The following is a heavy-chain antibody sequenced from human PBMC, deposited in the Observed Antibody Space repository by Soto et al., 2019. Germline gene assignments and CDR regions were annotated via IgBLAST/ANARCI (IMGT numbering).Heavy chain of an antibody. Sequence: SETLSLTCTVSGGSISSYYWSWIRQPPGKGLEWIGYIYYSGSTNYNPSLKSRVTISVDTSKNQFSLKLSSVTAADTAVYYCARERAVAGSFDCWGQGTLVTVSS. CDR2: IYYSGST. CDR1: GGSISSYY. V-gene: IGHV4-59*01. J-gene: IGHJ4*02. D-gene: IGHD6-19*01. CDR3: ARERAVAGSFDC.